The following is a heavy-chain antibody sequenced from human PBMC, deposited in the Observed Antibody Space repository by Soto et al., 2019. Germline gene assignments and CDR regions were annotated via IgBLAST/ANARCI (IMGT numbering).Heavy chain of an antibody. CDR2: IVVGSGNT. CDR3: ATDKGDSYGYGNY. CDR1: GFTFTNSA. D-gene: IGHD5-18*01. J-gene: IGHJ4*02. V-gene: IGHV1-58*01. Sequence: QLVESGGGLVKPGTSVKVSCKASGFTFTNSAVQWVRQARGQRLEWIGWIVVGSGNTNYAQKFQERVTITRDMSTTTAYMELSSLRSEDTAVYYCATDKGDSYGYGNYWGQGTLVTVSS.